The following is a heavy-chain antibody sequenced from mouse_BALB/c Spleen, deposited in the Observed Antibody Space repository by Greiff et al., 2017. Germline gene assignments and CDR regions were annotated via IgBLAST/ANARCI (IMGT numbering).Heavy chain of an antibody. Sequence: QVQLQQSGPELVKPGASVRISCKASGYTFTSYYIHWVKQRPGQGLEWIGWIYPGNVNTKYNEKFKGKATLTADKSSSTAYMQLSSLTSEDSAVYFCARRDYGYSYFDYWGQGTTLTVSS. D-gene: IGHD2-2*01. CDR1: GYTFTSYY. V-gene: IGHV1S56*01. CDR3: ARRDYGYSYFDY. J-gene: IGHJ2*01. CDR2: IYPGNVNT.